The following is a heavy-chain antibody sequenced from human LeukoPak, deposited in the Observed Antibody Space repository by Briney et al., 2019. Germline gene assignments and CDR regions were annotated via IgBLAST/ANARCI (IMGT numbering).Heavy chain of an antibody. J-gene: IGHJ4*02. CDR2: IRSNSSHT. CDR3: ARTRDGYNFGPFDC. CDR1: GFTFRSFR. V-gene: IGHV3-21*01. Sequence: GSLRLSCAASGFTFRSFRMNWVRQAPGKGQEGVSLIRSNSSHTYNADSVKGRSTISRDNAKNSLYLEMNSLRVEDTAVYYCARTRDGYNFGPFDCWGQGTLVTVSS. D-gene: IGHD5-24*01.